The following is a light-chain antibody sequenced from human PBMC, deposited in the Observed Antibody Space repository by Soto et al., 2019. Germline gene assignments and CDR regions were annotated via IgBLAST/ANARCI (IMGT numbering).Light chain of an antibody. CDR1: QTISSW. V-gene: IGKV1-39*01. J-gene: IGKJ1*01. CDR3: QQSYSSPPT. Sequence: DIQMTQSPSTLSGSVGYRVTIACRASQTISSWLAWYQQKPGKAPKVLIYAASSLQGGVPSRFSGSGSGTDFTLTIKSLQLEDFAIYYCQQSYSSPPTFGQGTKVDIK. CDR2: AAS.